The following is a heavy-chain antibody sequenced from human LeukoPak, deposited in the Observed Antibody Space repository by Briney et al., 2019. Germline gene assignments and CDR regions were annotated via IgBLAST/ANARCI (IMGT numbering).Heavy chain of an antibody. Sequence: SETLSLTCTVSGGSINSYYWSWLRQPPGKGLEWIGYIDFSGSTNYNPSLKSRVTISVDTSKNQFSLKVSSVTAADTAVHYCAREGLSGTFDYWGQGTLVTVSS. CDR1: GGSINSYY. J-gene: IGHJ4*02. D-gene: IGHD6-19*01. V-gene: IGHV4-59*01. CDR3: AREGLSGTFDY. CDR2: IDFSGST.